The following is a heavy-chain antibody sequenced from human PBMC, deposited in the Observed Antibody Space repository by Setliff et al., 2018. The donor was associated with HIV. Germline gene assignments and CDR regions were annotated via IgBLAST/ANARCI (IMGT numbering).Heavy chain of an antibody. Sequence: GESLKISCKGSGYSFSSYWIGWVRQMPGKGLEWLGIIYPYDSDTRYSPSFQGQVTISADKSISTAYVQWSGLKASDTAMYYCARRPYYDSWSGHQAFDIWGQGTMVTVSS. CDR3: ARRPYYDSWSGHQAFDI. CDR1: GYSFSSYW. V-gene: IGHV5-51*01. D-gene: IGHD3-3*01. CDR2: IYPYDSDT. J-gene: IGHJ3*02.